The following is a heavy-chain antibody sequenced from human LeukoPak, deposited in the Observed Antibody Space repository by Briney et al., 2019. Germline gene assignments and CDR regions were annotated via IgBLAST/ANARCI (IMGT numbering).Heavy chain of an antibody. CDR3: ARGPNYYDSGFMDV. Sequence: PGGSLRLSCAASGFTFSSYAMSWVRQAPGKGLEWVSAISGSGGSTYYADSVKGRFTISRDNSKNTLYLQMNCLRAEDTAVYYCARGPNYYDSGFMDVWGKGTTVTVSS. D-gene: IGHD3-22*01. V-gene: IGHV3-23*01. CDR2: ISGSGGST. J-gene: IGHJ6*03. CDR1: GFTFSSYA.